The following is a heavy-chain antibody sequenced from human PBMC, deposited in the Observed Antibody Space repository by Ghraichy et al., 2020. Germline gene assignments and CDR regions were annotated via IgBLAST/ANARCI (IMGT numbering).Heavy chain of an antibody. CDR1: GYTFTGYY. CDR3: AREGAMVTPYYYYYYGMDV. CDR2: INPNSGGT. J-gene: IGHJ6*02. D-gene: IGHD5-18*01. Sequence: ASGKVACKASGYTFTGYYMHWVRQAPGQGLEWMGWINPNSGGTNYAQKFQGRVTMTRDTSISTAYMELSRLRSDDTAVYYCAREGAMVTPYYYYYYGMDVWGQGTTVTVSS. V-gene: IGHV1-2*02.